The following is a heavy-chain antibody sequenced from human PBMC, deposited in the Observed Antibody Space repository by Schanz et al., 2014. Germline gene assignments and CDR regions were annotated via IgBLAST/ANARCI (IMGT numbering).Heavy chain of an antibody. J-gene: IGHJ5*02. V-gene: IGHV3-23*01. Sequence: EVQLLESGGGLVQPGGSLRISCAASGFTFSSYNMNWVRQAPGKGLEWVSTLSGSGAGTFYADSVKGRFTISRDNSENTLYLQMNSLTAEDTAVYYCARGRARQLVHWFDPWGQGTLVTVSS. D-gene: IGHD6-13*01. CDR1: GFTFSSYN. CDR3: ARGRARQLVHWFDP. CDR2: LSGSGAGT.